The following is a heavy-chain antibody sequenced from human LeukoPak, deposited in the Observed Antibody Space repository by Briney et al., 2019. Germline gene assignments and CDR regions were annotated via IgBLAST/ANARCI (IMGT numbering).Heavy chain of an antibody. D-gene: IGHD7-27*01. Sequence: PGGSLRLSCAASGFTFSSYWMHWVRQGPGKGLVWVSRINSDGSSTNYADSVKGRFTISRDNSKNTLYLQMNSLRAEDTAVYYCAKPLGNVDYWGQGTLVTVSS. CDR1: GFTFSSYW. V-gene: IGHV3-74*01. CDR3: AKPLGNVDY. CDR2: INSDGSST. J-gene: IGHJ4*02.